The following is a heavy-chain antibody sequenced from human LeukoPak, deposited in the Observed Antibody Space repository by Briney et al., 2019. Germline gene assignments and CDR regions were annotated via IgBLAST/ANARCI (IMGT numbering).Heavy chain of an antibody. V-gene: IGHV3-23*01. CDR1: GFTFSSYA. CDR3: AKDRLGIAAAGPEYFDY. CDR2: ISGSGGST. J-gene: IGHJ4*02. D-gene: IGHD6-13*01. Sequence: GESLRLSCAASGFTFSSYAMSWVRQAPGKGLEWVSAISGSGGSTYYADSVKGRFTISRDNSKNTLYLQMNSLRAEDTAVYYCAKDRLGIAAAGPEYFDYWGQGTLVTVSS.